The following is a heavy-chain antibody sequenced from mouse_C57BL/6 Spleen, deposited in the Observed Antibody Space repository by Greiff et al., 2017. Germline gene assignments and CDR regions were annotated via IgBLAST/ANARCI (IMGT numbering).Heavy chain of an antibody. Sequence: EVKLVESGGGLVQPGGSLSLSCAASGFTFTDYYMSWVRQPPGKALEWLGFIRNKANGYTTGYSASVKGRFTISRDNSQSIIYLQMNALRAEDSATYYCARYMGSNYFDYWGQGTTLTVSS. V-gene: IGHV7-3*01. CDR1: GFTFTDYY. J-gene: IGHJ2*01. D-gene: IGHD5-1*01. CDR3: ARYMGSNYFDY. CDR2: IRNKANGYTT.